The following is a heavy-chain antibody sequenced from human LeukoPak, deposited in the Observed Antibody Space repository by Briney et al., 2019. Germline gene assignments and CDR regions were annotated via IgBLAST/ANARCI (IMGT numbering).Heavy chain of an antibody. V-gene: IGHV3-11*01. D-gene: IGHD1-26*01. J-gene: IGHJ5*02. CDR1: GFSFSDYH. CDR2: ISGSSRTI. Sequence: GGSLRLSCAASGFSFSDYHMSWIRQAPGKGLEWLSYISGSSRTIYFADSVKGRFTISRDNAKNSLYLQMSRLTAEDTALYYCARTWDRFDPWGQGTLVTVSS. CDR3: ARTWDRFDP.